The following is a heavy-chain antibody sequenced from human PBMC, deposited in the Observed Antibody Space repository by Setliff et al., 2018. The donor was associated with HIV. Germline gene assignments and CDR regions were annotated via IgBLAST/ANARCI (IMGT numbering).Heavy chain of an antibody. CDR2: IYYSGST. Sequence: SETLSLTCAVSGYSISSGYYWGWIRQPPGKGLEWVGSIYYSGSTNYNPSLKSRVTISVDTSKNQFSLKLSSVTAADTAVYYCARARSSGSPDYWGQGTLVTVSS. D-gene: IGHD3-22*01. V-gene: IGHV4-38-2*01. J-gene: IGHJ4*02. CDR1: GYSISSGYY. CDR3: ARARSSGSPDY.